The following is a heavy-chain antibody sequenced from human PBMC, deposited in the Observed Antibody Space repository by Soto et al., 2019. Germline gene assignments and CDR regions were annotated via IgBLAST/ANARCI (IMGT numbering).Heavy chain of an antibody. CDR2: INAGNGNT. V-gene: IGHV1-3*01. J-gene: IGHJ4*02. CDR3: ARETNDFWSGYYTDY. Sequence: ASVKVSCKASGYTFTSYAMHWVRQAPGQRLEWMGWINAGNGNTKYSQKFQGRVTITRDTSASTAYMELSSLRSEDTAVYYCARETNDFWSGYYTDYWGQGPLVTAS. D-gene: IGHD3-3*01. CDR1: GYTFTSYA.